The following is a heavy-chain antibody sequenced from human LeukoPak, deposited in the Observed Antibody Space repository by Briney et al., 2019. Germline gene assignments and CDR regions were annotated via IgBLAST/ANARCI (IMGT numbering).Heavy chain of an antibody. D-gene: IGHD3-10*01. CDR3: ARGRSGSYGFFDY. CDR2: IDSDGSRI. CDR1: GFTFSTSW. V-gene: IGHV3-74*03. Sequence: PGGSLRLSCEGSGFTFSTSWMHWVRQAPGKGLVWVSRIDSDGSRITYADSVKGRFTISRDNAKNTVYLQMNSLRAEDTAVYYCARGRSGSYGFFDYWSLRNLVTVSS. J-gene: IGHJ4*02.